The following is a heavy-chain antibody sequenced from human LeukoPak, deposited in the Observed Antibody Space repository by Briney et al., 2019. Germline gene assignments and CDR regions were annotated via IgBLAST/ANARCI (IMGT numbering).Heavy chain of an antibody. D-gene: IGHD5-24*01. CDR2: IYYSGST. Sequence: PSETLSLTCTVSGGSISSSSYYWGWIRQPPGKGLEWIGSIYYSGSTYYNPSLKSRVTISVDTSKNQFSLKLSSVTAADTAVYYCARDGRRWLQYYGWWGQGTLVTVSS. CDR3: ARDGRRWLQYYGW. J-gene: IGHJ4*02. CDR1: GGSISSSSYY. V-gene: IGHV4-39*07.